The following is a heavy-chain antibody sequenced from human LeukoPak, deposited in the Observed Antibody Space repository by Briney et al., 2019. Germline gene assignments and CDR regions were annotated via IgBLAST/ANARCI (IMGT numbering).Heavy chain of an antibody. J-gene: IGHJ4*02. CDR3: ARDHGIAAAGFDY. D-gene: IGHD6-13*01. V-gene: IGHV3-30-3*01. CDR1: GYTFSSYA. Sequence: GGSLRLSCAASGYTFSSYAMHWVRQAPGKGLEWVAVISYDGSNKYYADSVKGRFTISRDNSKNTLYLQMNSLRAEDTAVYYCARDHGIAAAGFDYWGQGTLVTVSS. CDR2: ISYDGSNK.